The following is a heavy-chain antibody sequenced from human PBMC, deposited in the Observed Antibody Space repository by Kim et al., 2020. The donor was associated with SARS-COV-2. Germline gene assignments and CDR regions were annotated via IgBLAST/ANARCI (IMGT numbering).Heavy chain of an antibody. J-gene: IGHJ4*02. CDR2: MNPNSGNT. CDR3: ARKASSGWSGRPYYFDY. D-gene: IGHD6-19*01. CDR1: GYTFTSYD. Sequence: ASVKVSCKASGYTFTSYDINWVRQATGQGLEWMGWMNPNSGNTGYAQKFQGRVTMTRNTSISTAYMELSSLRSEDTAVYYCARKASSGWSGRPYYFDYWGQGTLVTVSS. V-gene: IGHV1-8*01.